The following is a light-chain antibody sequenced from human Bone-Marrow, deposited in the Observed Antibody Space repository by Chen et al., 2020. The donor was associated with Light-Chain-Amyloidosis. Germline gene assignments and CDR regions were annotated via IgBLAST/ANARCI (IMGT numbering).Light chain of an antibody. V-gene: IGLV2-14*01. J-gene: IGLJ1*01. CDR3: SSYTITNALV. CDR2: EVT. Sequence: SALTHPASASGSLGQSFTISCTGTRSDVGGDNHVSWYQQQPYKAPKLMIYEVTNRPSWVPDRFSGSKSDNTASLTISGLQTEDEADYFCSSYTITNALVFGSGTRVTVL. CDR1: RSDVGGDNH.